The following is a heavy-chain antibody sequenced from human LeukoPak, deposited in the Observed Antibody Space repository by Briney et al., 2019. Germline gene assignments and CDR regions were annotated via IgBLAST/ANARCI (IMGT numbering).Heavy chain of an antibody. CDR3: AKYRRRCWRYLLL. D-gene: IGHD3-22*01. J-gene: IGHJ4*02. V-gene: IGHV3-48*03. CDR2: IGSSGII. CDR1: GFTFRTYE. Sequence: PWGSLSLTCTASGFTFRTYELNWLRQAPGKGLEWVSYIGSSGIIHYADSVKGRLTISRDNAKNSLYLQMNSLRAEDTAVYYGAKYRRRCWRYLLLWGRVTLVTVSS.